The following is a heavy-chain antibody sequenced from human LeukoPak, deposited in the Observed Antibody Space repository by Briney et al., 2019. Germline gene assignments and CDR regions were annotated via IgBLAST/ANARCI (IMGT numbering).Heavy chain of an antibody. D-gene: IGHD1-26*01. CDR1: GFTFSSYA. V-gene: IGHV3-23*01. Sequence: GGSLRLSCAASGFTFSSYAMSWVRQAPGKGLEWVSAISGSGGSTYYADSVKGRFTISRDNSKNTLYLQMNSLRAEDTAVYYCAKAPSPYSGSLQPFDYWGQGALVTVSS. CDR3: AKAPSPYSGSLQPFDY. J-gene: IGHJ4*02. CDR2: ISGSGGST.